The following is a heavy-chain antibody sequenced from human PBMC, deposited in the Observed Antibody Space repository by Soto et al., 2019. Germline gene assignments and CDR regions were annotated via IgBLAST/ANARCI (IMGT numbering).Heavy chain of an antibody. D-gene: IGHD5-12*01. Sequence: EVQLLESGGGLVQPGGSVRLSCAASGFTFSSYAMSWVRQAPGKGLEWVSAISGSGGSTYYADSVKGRFTISRDNSKNTLYLQMNSLRAEDTAVYFCAKATERWLQFRSWFDPWGQGTLVTVSS. CDR3: AKATERWLQFRSWFDP. CDR2: ISGSGGST. CDR1: GFTFSSYA. J-gene: IGHJ5*02. V-gene: IGHV3-23*01.